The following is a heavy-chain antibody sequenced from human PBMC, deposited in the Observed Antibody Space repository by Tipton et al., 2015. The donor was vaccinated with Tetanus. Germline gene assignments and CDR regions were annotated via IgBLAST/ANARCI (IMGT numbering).Heavy chain of an antibody. J-gene: IGHJ3*02. V-gene: IGHV4-4*07. CDR1: RGPISSYY. D-gene: IGHD2/OR15-2a*01. CDR2: ISNGNT. Sequence: TLSLTCTVSRGPISSYYWSWIRQPAGKGLEWIGHISNGNTDYTPSLKSRVTLSVDTSKNQFSLKLRSVTAADTAVYYCAREDYFDISAFDIWGQGTMVTVSS. CDR3: AREDYFDISAFDI.